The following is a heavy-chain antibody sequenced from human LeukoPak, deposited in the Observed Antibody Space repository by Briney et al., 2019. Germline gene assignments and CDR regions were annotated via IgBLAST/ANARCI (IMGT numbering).Heavy chain of an antibody. CDR1: GFTFSSYA. Sequence: GRSLRLSCAASGFTFSSYAMHWARQAPGKGLEWVAVISYDGSNKYYADSVKGRFTISRDNSKNTLYLQMNSLRAEDTAVYYCARDGRACSGGSCHYGVDVWGQGTTVTVSS. J-gene: IGHJ6*02. CDR2: ISYDGSNK. D-gene: IGHD2-15*01. V-gene: IGHV3-30-3*01. CDR3: ARDGRACSGGSCHYGVDV.